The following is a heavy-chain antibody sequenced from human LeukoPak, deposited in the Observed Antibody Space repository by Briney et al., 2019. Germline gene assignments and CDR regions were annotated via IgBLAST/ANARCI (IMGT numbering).Heavy chain of an antibody. J-gene: IGHJ5*02. D-gene: IGHD3-9*01. CDR3: ARNFDMKGFDP. V-gene: IGHV1-2*02. CDR1: GYTFTGYY. CDR2: INSDSGFT. Sequence: ASVKVSCKASGYTFTGYYMIWVRQAPGQGLEWMGWINSDSGFTKYAQKFQGRVTMTRDTSITTVYMDLTRLTSDDTGVYYCARNFDMKGFDPWGQGTLVTVSS.